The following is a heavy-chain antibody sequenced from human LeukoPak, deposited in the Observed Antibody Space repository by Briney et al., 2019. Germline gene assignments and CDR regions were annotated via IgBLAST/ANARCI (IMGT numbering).Heavy chain of an antibody. CDR3: ARVDSTSSYYYYYMDV. J-gene: IGHJ6*03. CDR1: AFTFSSYW. D-gene: IGHD2/OR15-2a*01. V-gene: IGHV3-7*01. Sequence: PGGSLRLSCAASAFTFSSYWMSWVRQAPGKGLEWVANIKQDGSEKCYVDSVKGRFTISRDNAKNSLYLQMNSLRAEDTAVYYCARVDSTSSYYYYYMDVWGKGTTVTVSS. CDR2: IKQDGSEK.